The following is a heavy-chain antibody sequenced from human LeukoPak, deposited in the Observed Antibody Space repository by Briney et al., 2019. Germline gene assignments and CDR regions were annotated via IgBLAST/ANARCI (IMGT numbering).Heavy chain of an antibody. J-gene: IGHJ4*02. V-gene: IGHV4-61*02. CDR2: IYTSGST. CDR1: GGSISSGSYY. D-gene: IGHD3-9*01. Sequence: PPQTLSLTYPVSGGSISSGSYYWSWIRQPAGKGLEWIGRIYTSGSTNYNPSLKSRVTISVDTSKNQFSLKLSSVTAADTAVYYCARVHDILTGYADWGQGTLVTVSS. CDR3: ARVHDILTGYAD.